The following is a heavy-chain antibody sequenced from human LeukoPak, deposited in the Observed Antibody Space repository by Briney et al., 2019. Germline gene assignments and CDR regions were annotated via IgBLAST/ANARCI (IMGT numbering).Heavy chain of an antibody. D-gene: IGHD3-9*01. J-gene: IGHJ4*02. CDR2: ITSGGST. CDR1: GFTFSNYA. V-gene: IGHV3-23*01. CDR3: APRRDVLTGYYLLDY. Sequence: SGGSLRLSCVASGFTFSNYALSWVRQAPGGGLEWVSAITSGGSTYYADSVKGRFTISRDNSKNTLYLQMNSLRAEDTAVYYCAPRRDVLTGYYLLDYWGQGTLVTVSS.